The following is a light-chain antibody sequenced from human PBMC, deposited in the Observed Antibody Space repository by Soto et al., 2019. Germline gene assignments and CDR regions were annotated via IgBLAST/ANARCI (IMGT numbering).Light chain of an antibody. Sequence: DLQMTQSPSSLSASVGDRVTITCRASQSISSYLNWYQQKPGKAPKLLIYAASSLQSGVLSRFSGSVSGTDFTLTISSLQPEDFATYYFQQSYSTPWTFGQGTKVEIK. J-gene: IGKJ1*01. CDR1: QSISSY. CDR3: QQSYSTPWT. CDR2: AAS. V-gene: IGKV1-39*01.